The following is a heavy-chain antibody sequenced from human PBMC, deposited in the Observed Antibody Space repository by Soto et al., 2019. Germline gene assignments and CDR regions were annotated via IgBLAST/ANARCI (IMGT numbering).Heavy chain of an antibody. V-gene: IGHV3-30-3*01. J-gene: IGHJ6*02. Sequence: GGSLRLSCAASGFTFSSYAMHWVRQAPGKGLEWVAVISYDGSNKYYADSVKGRFTISRDNSKNTLYLQMNSLRAEDTAVYYCAGSGRCYSDSNDYYYGLDVWGQGTTVTVSS. CDR1: GFTFSSYA. CDR3: AGSGRCYSDSNDYYYGLDV. CDR2: ISYDGSNK. D-gene: IGHD3-22*01.